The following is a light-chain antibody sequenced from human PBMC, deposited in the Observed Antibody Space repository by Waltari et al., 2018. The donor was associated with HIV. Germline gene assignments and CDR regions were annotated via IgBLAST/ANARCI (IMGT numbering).Light chain of an antibody. Sequence: QSVLTQPPSASGTPGQRVTISCSGSSSNIGSNTVNWYQQLPGTAPKLLIYSKNQRPSGVPDRFSGSKSGTSASLAIRGLQSEEEADYYCAAWDDSLNGVVFGGGTKLTVL. CDR2: SKN. CDR1: SSNIGSNT. J-gene: IGLJ2*01. CDR3: AAWDDSLNGVV. V-gene: IGLV1-44*01.